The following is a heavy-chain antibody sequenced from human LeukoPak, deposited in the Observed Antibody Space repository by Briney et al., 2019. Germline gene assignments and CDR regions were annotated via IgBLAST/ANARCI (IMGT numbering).Heavy chain of an antibody. V-gene: IGHV3-21*01. Sequence: GGSLRLSCAASGFTFSSYSMNWVRQAPGKGLEWVSSISSSSSYIYYADSVKGRFTISRDNAKNSLYLQMNSLRAEDTAVYYCARGSTTDDNEGTDYWGQGTLVTVSS. CDR3: ARGSTTDDNEGTDY. J-gene: IGHJ4*02. CDR2: ISSSSSYI. D-gene: IGHD4-17*01. CDR1: GFTFSSYS.